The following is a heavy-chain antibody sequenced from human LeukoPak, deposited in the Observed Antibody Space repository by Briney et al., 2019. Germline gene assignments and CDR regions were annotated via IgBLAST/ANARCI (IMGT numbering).Heavy chain of an antibody. CDR1: GGSISSCSYY. CDR3: ASPRYYYYMDV. V-gene: IGHV4-39*01. J-gene: IGHJ6*03. CDR2: IYYSGST. Sequence: SETLSLTCTVSGGSISSCSYYWGWIRQPPGQGLEGIGSIYYSGSTYYNPSLKSRVTISVDTSKNQFSLKLSSVTAADTAVYYCASPRYYYYMDVWGKGTTVTVSS.